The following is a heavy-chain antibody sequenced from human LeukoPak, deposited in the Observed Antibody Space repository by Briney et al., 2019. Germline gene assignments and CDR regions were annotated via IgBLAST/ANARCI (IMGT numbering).Heavy chain of an antibody. D-gene: IGHD6-13*01. CDR1: GGTFSSYA. J-gene: IGHJ4*02. CDR2: IIPIFGTA. V-gene: IGHV1-69*13. CDR3: ARDLSRIAAAGTFDY. Sequence: GASVKVSCKASGGTFSSYAISWVRQAPGQGLEWMGGIIPIFGTANYAQKFQGRVTITADESTSTAYMELSSLRSEDTAVYYCARDLSRIAAAGTFDYWGQGTLVTVSS.